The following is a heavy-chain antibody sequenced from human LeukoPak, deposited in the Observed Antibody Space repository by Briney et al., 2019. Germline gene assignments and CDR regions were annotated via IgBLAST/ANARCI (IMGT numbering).Heavy chain of an antibody. CDR3: ARGRGWVDH. CDR2: IHDDGIVT. D-gene: IGHD3-16*01. J-gene: IGHJ4*02. Sequence: GGSLRLSCAASGFTFTAYAMSWFRQTPEKGLEWVANIHDDGIVTHYVDSVKGRFTISRDNARNSVNLQLSSLRVEDTALYYCARGRGWVDHWGQGTLVTVSS. V-gene: IGHV3-7*01. CDR1: GFTFTAYA.